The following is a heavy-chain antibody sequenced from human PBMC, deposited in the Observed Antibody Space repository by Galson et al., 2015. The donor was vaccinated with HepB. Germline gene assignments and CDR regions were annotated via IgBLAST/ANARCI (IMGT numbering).Heavy chain of an antibody. CDR2: IIPIFGTA. J-gene: IGHJ6*02. Sequence: SVKVSCKASGGTFSSYAISWVRQAPGQGLEWMGGIIPIFGTANYAQEFQGRVTITADESTSTAYMELSSLRSEDTAVYYCARWDCSGGSCYEPVYYYYGMDVWGQGTTVTVSS. V-gene: IGHV1-69*13. D-gene: IGHD2-15*01. CDR1: GGTFSSYA. CDR3: ARWDCSGGSCYEPVYYYYGMDV.